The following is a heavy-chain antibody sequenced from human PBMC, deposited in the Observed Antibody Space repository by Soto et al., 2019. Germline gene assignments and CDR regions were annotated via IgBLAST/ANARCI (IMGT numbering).Heavy chain of an antibody. CDR3: AHSEHDYGPLDY. D-gene: IGHD4-17*01. Sequence: QIALKESGPTLVKPTQTLTLTCTFSGFSLSTSGVGVGWISQPPGKALEWLALIYWDDDKRYSPSLKSRLTITKDTSKNHVVLTMTNMDPADTATYYCAHSEHDYGPLDYWGQGTLVTVSS. CDR2: IYWDDDK. CDR1: GFSLSTSGVG. V-gene: IGHV2-5*02. J-gene: IGHJ4*02.